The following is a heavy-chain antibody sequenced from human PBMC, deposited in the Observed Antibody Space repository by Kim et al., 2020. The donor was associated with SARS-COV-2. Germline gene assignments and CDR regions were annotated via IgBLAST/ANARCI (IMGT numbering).Heavy chain of an antibody. CDR3: GRARAIGDESDY. V-gene: IGHV1-18*01. CDR1: GYTFSTYG. J-gene: IGHJ4*02. CDR2: ISAYNHYT. Sequence: AAVKVSCKASGYTFSTYGITWVRQAPGQGLECLGWISAYNHYTNYAQNLQGRVTMTTDTSTSTAYMELRSLRSDDTAVYYCGRARAIGDESDYWGQGTLVTVSS. D-gene: IGHD4-17*01.